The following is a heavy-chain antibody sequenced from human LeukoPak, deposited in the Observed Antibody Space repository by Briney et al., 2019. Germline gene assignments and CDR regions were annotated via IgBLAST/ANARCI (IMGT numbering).Heavy chain of an antibody. CDR2: INTNTGNP. CDR3: AREQQLGDFDY. Sequence: ASVKVSCKAFGYTFTSYAMKWGGQAPGQGVEWMGWINTNTGNPTYAQGFTGRFVFSLDTSVSTAYLQISSLKAEDTAVYYCAREQQLGDFDYWGQGTLVTVSS. CDR1: GYTFTSYA. J-gene: IGHJ4*02. D-gene: IGHD6-6*01. V-gene: IGHV7-4-1*02.